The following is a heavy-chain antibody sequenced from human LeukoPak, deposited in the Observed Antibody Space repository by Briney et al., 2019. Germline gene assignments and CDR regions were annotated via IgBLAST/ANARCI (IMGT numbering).Heavy chain of an antibody. CDR3: ARDSGYSGYDFYYYYYMDV. V-gene: IGHV4-61*01. D-gene: IGHD5-12*01. Sequence: SETLSLTCTVSGGSISSSSYYWSWLRQPPGKGLEWIGYIYYSGSTNYNPSLKSRVTISVDTSKNQFSLKLSSVTAADTAVYYCARDSGYSGYDFYYYYYMDVWGKGTTVTVSS. CDR1: GGSISSSSYY. CDR2: IYYSGST. J-gene: IGHJ6*03.